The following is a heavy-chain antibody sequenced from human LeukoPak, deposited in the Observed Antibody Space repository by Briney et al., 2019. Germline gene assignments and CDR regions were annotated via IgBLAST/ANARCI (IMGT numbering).Heavy chain of an antibody. CDR2: INPNSGGT. J-gene: IGHJ5*02. V-gene: IGHV1-2*02. Sequence: WASVKVSCKASGYTFTNYAMNWVRQAPGQGLEWMGWINPNSGGTNYAQKFQGRVTMTRDTSISTAYMELSRLRSDDTAVYYCASSEYSGYAWFDPWGQGTLVTVSS. D-gene: IGHD5-12*01. CDR1: GYTFTNYA. CDR3: ASSEYSGYAWFDP.